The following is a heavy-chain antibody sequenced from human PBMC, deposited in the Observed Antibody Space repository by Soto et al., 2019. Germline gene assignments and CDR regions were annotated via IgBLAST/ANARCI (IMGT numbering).Heavy chain of an antibody. Sequence: SETLSLTCAVYGGSFSGYYWSWIRQPPGKGLEWIGEINHSGSTNYNPSLKSRVTISVDTSKNQFSLKLSSVTAEDTAVYYCARGRGASDVFDYWGQGALVTVSS. CDR3: ARGRGASDVFDY. D-gene: IGHD1-26*01. V-gene: IGHV4-34*01. CDR2: INHSGST. J-gene: IGHJ4*02. CDR1: GGSFSGYY.